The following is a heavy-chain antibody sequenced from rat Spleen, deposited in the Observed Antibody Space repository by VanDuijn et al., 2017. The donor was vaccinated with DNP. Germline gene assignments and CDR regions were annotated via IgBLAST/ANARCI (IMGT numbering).Heavy chain of an antibody. V-gene: IGHV3-1*01. J-gene: IGHJ2*01. CDR2: ISYSGRT. CDR1: GYSITNIY. CDR3: ARWSNFFDY. Sequence: EVQLQESGPGLVKPSQSLSLTCSVTGYSITNIYWGWIRKFPGNKMEYIGHISYSGRTTYNPSLKSRISITRDTSKNQFFLQLSSVTPEDTATYYCARWSNFFDYWGHGVMVTVSS.